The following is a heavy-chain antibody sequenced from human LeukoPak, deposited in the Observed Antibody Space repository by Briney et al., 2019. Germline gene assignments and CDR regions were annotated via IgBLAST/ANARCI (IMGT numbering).Heavy chain of an antibody. CDR2: ISSSSYI. CDR3: ARDVAGGSYYYYYYMDV. J-gene: IGHJ6*03. D-gene: IGHD1-26*01. Sequence: GGSLRLSCAASGFTFSSYSMNWVRQAPGKGLEWVSSISSSSYIYYADSVKGRFTISRDNAKNSLYLQMNSLRAEDTAVYYCARDVAGGSYYYYYYMDVWGKGTTVTISS. V-gene: IGHV3-21*01. CDR1: GFTFSSYS.